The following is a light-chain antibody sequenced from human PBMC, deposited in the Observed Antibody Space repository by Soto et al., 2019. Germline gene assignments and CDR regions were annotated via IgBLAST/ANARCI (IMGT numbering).Light chain of an antibody. CDR3: QQANTFPPT. J-gene: IGKJ4*01. Sequence: DIQMTQSPSSVSASVGDRVTITCRASQGINSWLAWYQQKPGKAPKLLVYAASSLQSGVPSRFSGSGSGTDFTLTINSLQPEDFATYYCQQANTFPPTFGGGTKVEIK. V-gene: IGKV1D-12*01. CDR2: AAS. CDR1: QGINSW.